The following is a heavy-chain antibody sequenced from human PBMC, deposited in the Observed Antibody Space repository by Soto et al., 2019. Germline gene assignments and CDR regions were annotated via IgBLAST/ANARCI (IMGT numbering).Heavy chain of an antibody. CDR2: ISYDGSNK. V-gene: IGHV3-30-3*01. D-gene: IGHD6-19*01. Sequence: QVQLVESGGGVVQPGRSLRLSCAASGFTFSSYAMHWVRQAPGKGLEWVAVISYDGSNKYYADSVKGRFTISRDNSKNTLYLQMNSLRAEDTAVYYCARDGRRNSSGWYWYFDLWCRGTLVTVSS. CDR3: ARDGRRNSSGWYWYFDL. CDR1: GFTFSSYA. J-gene: IGHJ2*01.